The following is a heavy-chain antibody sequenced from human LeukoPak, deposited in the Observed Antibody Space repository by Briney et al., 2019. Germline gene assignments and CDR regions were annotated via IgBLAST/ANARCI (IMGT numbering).Heavy chain of an antibody. CDR1: GGTFTSYA. Sequence: SVKVSCKTSGGTFTSYAITWVRQAPGQGLEWMGKIIPISVTTNYAQKFQGRVTFTADESTSTAYMELSSLRSEDTALYYCARKLRLGGNWFDPWGQGTLVTVSS. D-gene: IGHD1-26*01. CDR3: ARKLRLGGNWFDP. J-gene: IGHJ5*02. CDR2: IIPISVTT. V-gene: IGHV1-69*13.